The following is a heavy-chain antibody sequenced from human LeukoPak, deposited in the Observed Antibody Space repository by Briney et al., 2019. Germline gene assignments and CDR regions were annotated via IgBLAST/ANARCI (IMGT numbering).Heavy chain of an antibody. Sequence: KTGESLKISCMGSGYSFTSYWIGWGRRMPGKGLEGRGIIYPGDSDTRYSPSFQGQVTISADKSVSTAYLQWSSLKASDTAMYYCASPQYSSSWDYWGQGTLVTVSS. D-gene: IGHD6-13*01. J-gene: IGHJ4*02. CDR2: IYPGDSDT. CDR1: GYSFTSYW. V-gene: IGHV5-51*01. CDR3: ASPQYSSSWDY.